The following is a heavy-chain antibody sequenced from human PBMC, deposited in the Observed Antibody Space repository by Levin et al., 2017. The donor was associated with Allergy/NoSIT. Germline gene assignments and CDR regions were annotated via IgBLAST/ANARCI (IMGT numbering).Heavy chain of an antibody. Sequence: SQTLSLTCTVSGGSISSGGYYWSWIRQHPGKGLEWIGYIYYSGSTYYNPSLKSRVTISVDTSKNQFSLKLSSVTAADTAVYYCARRDHFNDDMDVWGKGTTVTVSS. J-gene: IGHJ6*03. V-gene: IGHV4-31*03. CDR2: IYYSGST. D-gene: IGHD1-1*01. CDR1: GGSISSGGYY. CDR3: ARRDHFNDDMDV.